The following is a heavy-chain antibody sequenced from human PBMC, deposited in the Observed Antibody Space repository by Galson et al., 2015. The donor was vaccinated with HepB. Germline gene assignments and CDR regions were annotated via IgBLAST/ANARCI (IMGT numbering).Heavy chain of an antibody. CDR2: ISAYNGNT. J-gene: IGHJ5*02. Sequence: SVKVSCKASGYTFTSYGISWVRQAPGQGLEWMGWISAYNGNTNYAQKLQGRVTMTTDTSTSTAYMELRSLRSDDTAVYYCARGPELLYCSSTSCYTHWFDPWGQGTLVTVSS. D-gene: IGHD2-2*02. CDR3: ARGPELLYCSSTSCYTHWFDP. CDR1: GYTFTSYG. V-gene: IGHV1-18*04.